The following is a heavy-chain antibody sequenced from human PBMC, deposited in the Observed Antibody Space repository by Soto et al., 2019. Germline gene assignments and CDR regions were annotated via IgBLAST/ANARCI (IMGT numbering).Heavy chain of an antibody. V-gene: IGHV3-23*01. D-gene: IGHD4-17*01. CDR1: EFSFSRYA. CDR3: VKQMTTWTDSFFDF. Sequence: HPGGSLRLSCVASEFSFSRYAMTWVRQAAGKGLQWVAGLGPDGRNTFYGESVRGRFTISRDNSRNTLYLQMSSLRAEDTAVYFCVKQMTTWTDSFFDFWGQGIQVTVYS. CDR2: LGPDGRNT. J-gene: IGHJ4*02.